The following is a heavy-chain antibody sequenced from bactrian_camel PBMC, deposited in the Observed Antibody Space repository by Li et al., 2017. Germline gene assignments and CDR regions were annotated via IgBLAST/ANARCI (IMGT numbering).Heavy chain of an antibody. D-gene: IGHD4*01. CDR3: ATDFFLASCLGYYSGGMGPGRTIRIADFEY. CDR2: ISTGGDNT. CDR1: GFKYRSYC. V-gene: IGHV3S1*01. Sequence: HVQLVESGGGSVQAGGSLRLSCLASGFKYRSYCMGWFRQAPGQEREGVAVISTGGDNTSYADSVKGRFTISRDNAKNTLSLQMNSLKPEDTAMYYCATDFFLASCLGYYSGGMGPGRTIRIADFEYWGQGTQVTVS. J-gene: IGHJ6*01.